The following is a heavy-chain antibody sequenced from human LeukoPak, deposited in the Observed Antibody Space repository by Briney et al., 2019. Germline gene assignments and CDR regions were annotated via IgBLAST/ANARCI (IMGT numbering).Heavy chain of an antibody. CDR1: GFTFSSYE. D-gene: IGHD2-15*01. J-gene: IGHJ4*02. CDR2: ISDSGYTI. Sequence: GGSLRLSCAVSGFTFSSYEMNWVRQAPGKGLEWVSYISDSGYTIYYADSVKGRFIVSRDNAKNSLYLQMNSLRAEDTAVYYCAREGYCSGGSCYSDYWGQGTLVTVSS. CDR3: AREGYCSGGSCYSDY. V-gene: IGHV3-48*03.